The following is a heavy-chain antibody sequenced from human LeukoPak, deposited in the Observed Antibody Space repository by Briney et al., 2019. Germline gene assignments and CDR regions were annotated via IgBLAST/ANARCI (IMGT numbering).Heavy chain of an antibody. Sequence: GASVKVSCKASGYTFTSYGISWVRQAPGQGLEWMGWISTYNGNTNYAQKLQGRVTMTTDTSTSTAYMELRSLRSDDTAVYYCARAGNPFYYYYMDVWGKGTTVTVSS. CDR1: GYTFTSYG. J-gene: IGHJ6*03. CDR3: ARAGNPFYYYYMDV. V-gene: IGHV1-18*01. CDR2: ISTYNGNT. D-gene: IGHD4-23*01.